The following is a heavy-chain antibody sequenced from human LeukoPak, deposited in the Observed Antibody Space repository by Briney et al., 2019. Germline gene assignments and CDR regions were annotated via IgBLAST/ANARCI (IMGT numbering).Heavy chain of an antibody. Sequence: GGSLRLSCVASGFTFSSYYMSWVRQAPGKGLEWVANIKEDGSERYYVDSMKGRFAISRDNAKNSLYLQMNSLRAEDTAVYYCARDLYGDYFFDYWGQGTLVTVSS. CDR3: ARDLYGDYFFDY. CDR2: IKEDGSER. D-gene: IGHD4-17*01. V-gene: IGHV3-7*01. J-gene: IGHJ4*02. CDR1: GFTFSSYY.